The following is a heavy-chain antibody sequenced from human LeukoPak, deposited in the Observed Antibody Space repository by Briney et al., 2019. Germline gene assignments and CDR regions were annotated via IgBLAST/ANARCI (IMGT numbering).Heavy chain of an antibody. Sequence: KPGGSLSLSCAASGFTFSDHYMSGMPQAPGKGVVGISYIRHSGDTIYYADSVKGRFTISRDNARNSLYLQMDSLRAEDTAVYYCARASLYYYDSSGRWYFAYWGQGTLVTVSS. CDR3: ARASLYYYDSSGRWYFAY. V-gene: IGHV3-11*04. J-gene: IGHJ4*02. CDR1: GFTFSDHY. CDR2: IRHSGDTI. D-gene: IGHD3-22*01.